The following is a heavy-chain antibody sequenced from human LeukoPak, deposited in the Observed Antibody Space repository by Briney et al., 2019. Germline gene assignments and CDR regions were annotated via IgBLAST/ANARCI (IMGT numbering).Heavy chain of an antibody. V-gene: IGHV4-59*01. CDR3: ARASGRRGGGFDY. J-gene: IGHJ4*02. CDR1: GGSISSYY. D-gene: IGHD2-15*01. CDR2: IYYSGST. Sequence: SETLSLTCTVSGGSISSYYWSWIRQPPGKGLEWIGYIYYSGSTNYNPSLKSRVTISVDTSKNQFSLKLSSVTAADTAVYYCARASGRRGGGFDYWGQGTLVTVSS.